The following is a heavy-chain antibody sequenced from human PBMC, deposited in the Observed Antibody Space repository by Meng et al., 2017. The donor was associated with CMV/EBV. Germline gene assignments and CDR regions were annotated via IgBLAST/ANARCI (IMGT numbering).Heavy chain of an antibody. CDR2: IYTSGST. CDR3: ARGGLYYYDSSGHFDY. V-gene: IGHV4-4*07. D-gene: IGHD3-22*01. CDR1: GGSISSYY. Sequence: VPATESGPGLVKPSETLYPTWPVPGGSISSYYWSWIRQPAGKGLEWIGRIYTSGSTNYNPSLKSRVTMSVDTSKNQFSLKLSSVTAADTAVYYCARGGLYYYDSSGHFDYWGQGTLVTVSS. J-gene: IGHJ4*02.